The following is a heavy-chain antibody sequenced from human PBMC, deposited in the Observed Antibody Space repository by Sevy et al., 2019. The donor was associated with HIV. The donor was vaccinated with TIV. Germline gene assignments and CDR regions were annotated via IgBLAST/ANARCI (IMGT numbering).Heavy chain of an antibody. Sequence: GGSLRLSCAASGFTFSGSAMHWVRQASGKGLEWVGRIRSKANGYATAYAASVKGRFTISRDDSKNTAYLQMNSLKTEDTAVYYCTRHGMAHDYWGQGTLVTVSS. J-gene: IGHJ4*02. V-gene: IGHV3-73*01. CDR3: TRHGMAHDY. CDR1: GFTFSGSA. D-gene: IGHD5-12*01. CDR2: IRSKANGYAT.